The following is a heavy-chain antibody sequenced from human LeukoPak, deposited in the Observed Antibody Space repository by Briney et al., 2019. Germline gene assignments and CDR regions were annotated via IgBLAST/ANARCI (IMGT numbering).Heavy chain of an antibody. CDR2: ISSSSSTI. Sequence: HPGGSLRLSCAASGFTFSSYSMNWVRQAPGEGLEWVSYISSSSSTIYYADSVKGRFTISRDNAKNSLYLQMNSLRAEDTAVYYCARVAAAGFDYWGQGTLVTVSS. D-gene: IGHD6-13*01. J-gene: IGHJ4*02. CDR1: GFTFSSYS. V-gene: IGHV3-48*01. CDR3: ARVAAAGFDY.